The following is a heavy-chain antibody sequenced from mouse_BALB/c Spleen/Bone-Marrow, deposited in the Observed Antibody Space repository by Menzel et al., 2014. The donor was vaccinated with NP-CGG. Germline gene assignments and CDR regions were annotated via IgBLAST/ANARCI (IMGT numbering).Heavy chain of an antibody. V-gene: IGHV1-4*01. J-gene: IGHJ4*01. Sequence: QVQLQQPGAELARPGASVKMSCRASGYTFTTYTMHWVKQRPGQGLEWIGYINPSSGYTYYNQKFKDKATLIADKSSSAAYLQLSSLTSEDSAVYYCAGVYGNYDAMDYWGQGTSATVSS. CDR1: GYTFTTYT. D-gene: IGHD2-1*01. CDR3: AGVYGNYDAMDY. CDR2: INPSSGYT.